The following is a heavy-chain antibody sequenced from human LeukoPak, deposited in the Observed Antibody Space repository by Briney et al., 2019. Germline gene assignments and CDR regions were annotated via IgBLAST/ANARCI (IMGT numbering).Heavy chain of an antibody. V-gene: IGHV3-48*03. J-gene: IGHJ4*02. CDR2: ISSSGSTI. D-gene: IGHD5-18*01. CDR1: GFTFSSYE. CDR3: ARVEGYSFGSVSSYY. Sequence: PGGSLRLSCAASGFTFSSYEMNWVRQAPGKGLEWVSYISSSGSTIYYADSVKGRFTISRDNAKNSLYLQMNSLRAEDTAVYYRARVEGYSFGSVSSYYWGQGTLVTVSS.